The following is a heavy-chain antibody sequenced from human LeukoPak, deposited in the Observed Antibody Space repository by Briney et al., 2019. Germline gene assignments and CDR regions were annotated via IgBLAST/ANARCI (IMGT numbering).Heavy chain of an antibody. CDR2: INPNSGGT. J-gene: IGHJ4*02. CDR1: GYTFTGYY. V-gene: IGHV1-2*02. CDR3: ARELPRSGSPFDY. D-gene: IGHD3-10*01. Sequence: ASVKVSCKASGYTFTGYYMHWARQAPGQGLEWMGWINPNSGGTNYAQKFQGRVTMTRDASINTVYMELSRLRSDDTAVYYCARELPRSGSPFDYWGQGTLVTVSS.